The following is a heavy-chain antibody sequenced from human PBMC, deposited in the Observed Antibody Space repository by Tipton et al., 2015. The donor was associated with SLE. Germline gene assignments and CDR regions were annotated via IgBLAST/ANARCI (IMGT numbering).Heavy chain of an antibody. J-gene: IGHJ4*02. CDR2: IYYNGRT. V-gene: IGHV4-59*12. CDR1: GGPTSSYY. D-gene: IGHD3-22*01. CDR3: ARDEYRYDATGYHLLGHFDF. Sequence: TLSLTCTVSGGPTSSYYWSWIRQPPGKGLEWLGYIYYNGRTNYNPSLKSRVSISIDTSKNQFSLKLSSVTAADTAVYYCARDEYRYDATGYHLLGHFDFWVQGTLVTVSS.